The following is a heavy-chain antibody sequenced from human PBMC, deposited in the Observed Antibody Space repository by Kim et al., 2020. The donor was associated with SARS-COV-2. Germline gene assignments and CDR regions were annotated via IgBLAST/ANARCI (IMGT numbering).Heavy chain of an antibody. CDR1: GFTFSSYA. J-gene: IGHJ4*02. CDR3: AKVTWDGLDDY. V-gene: IGHV3-23*01. D-gene: IGHD6-19*01. Sequence: GGSLRLSCAASGFTFSSYAMSWVRQAPGKGLEWVSAISDNGGGTYYADSVKGRFTIFRDNSKNTLYLHMNSLRADDTAVYYCAKVTWDGLDDYWGQGTLVTVSS. CDR2: ISDNGGGT.